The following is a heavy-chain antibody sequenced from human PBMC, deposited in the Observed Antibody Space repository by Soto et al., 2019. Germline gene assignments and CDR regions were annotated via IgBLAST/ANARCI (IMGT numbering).Heavy chain of an antibody. V-gene: IGHV1-2*02. CDR1: GDSFNDYY. D-gene: IGHD5-12*01. Sequence: VQLVQSGAEVKKPGASVKVSCKTSGDSFNDYYIHWVRQAPGQGLEWMGWINPNGGGTKYAQKFQGRVTVTRDTSIRTVYMELSSLRSGDTAVYYCARESGGATATLDYYYFYMDAWGKGTTVTVSS. J-gene: IGHJ6*03. CDR3: ARESGGATATLDYYYFYMDA. CDR2: INPNGGGT.